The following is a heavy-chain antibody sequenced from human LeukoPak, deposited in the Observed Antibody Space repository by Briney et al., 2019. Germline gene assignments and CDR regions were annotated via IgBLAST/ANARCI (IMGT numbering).Heavy chain of an antibody. D-gene: IGHD1-26*01. Sequence: GGSLRLSCAASGFTFDDYALHWVRQAPGKGLEWVAAIAYDGSVKYYPDSLKGRLTISRDNSRNTLYLQMNSLRAEDTAVYYCAKDRTVVGATSFDYWGLGTLVTVSS. J-gene: IGHJ4*02. CDR3: AKDRTVVGATSFDY. CDR1: GFTFDDYA. CDR2: IAYDGSVK. V-gene: IGHV3-30*04.